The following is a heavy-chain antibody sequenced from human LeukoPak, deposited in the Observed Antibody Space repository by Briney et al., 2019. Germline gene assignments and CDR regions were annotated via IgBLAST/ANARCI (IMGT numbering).Heavy chain of an antibody. CDR1: GYTFTGYY. CDR3: ASYSSSWYDYYYYYGMDV. CDR2: INPNSGGT. J-gene: IGHJ6*02. D-gene: IGHD6-13*01. Sequence: GASVKVSCKASGYTFTGYYMHWVRQAHGQGLEWMGWINPNSGGTNYAQKFQGRVTMTRDTSISTAYMELSRLRSDDTAVYYCASYSSSWYDYYYYYGMDVWGQGTAVTVSS. V-gene: IGHV1-2*02.